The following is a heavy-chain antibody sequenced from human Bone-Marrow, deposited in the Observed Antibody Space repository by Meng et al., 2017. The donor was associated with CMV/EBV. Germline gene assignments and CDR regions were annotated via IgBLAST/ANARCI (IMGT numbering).Heavy chain of an antibody. Sequence: GESLKISCAASGFTFSSYAMHWVRQAPGKGLEWVAVISYDGSNKYYADSVKGRFTISRDNSKNTLFRQMNSLRAEDTAVYYCARDLEQLVPPYYYYGMDVWGQGNTVTVSS. CDR2: ISYDGSNK. CDR1: GFTFSSYA. D-gene: IGHD6-6*01. CDR3: ARDLEQLVPPYYYYGMDV. J-gene: IGHJ6*02. V-gene: IGHV3-30*04.